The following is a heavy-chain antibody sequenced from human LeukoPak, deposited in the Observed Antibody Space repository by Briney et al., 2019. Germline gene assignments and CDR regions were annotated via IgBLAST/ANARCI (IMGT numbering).Heavy chain of an antibody. V-gene: IGHV3-74*01. J-gene: IGHJ4*02. CDR3: ARAVAGSEAGH. D-gene: IGHD6-19*01. CDR2: IDSDGSTT. Sequence: GGSLRLSCAASGFTFSDYSMNWVRQAPGEGLVWVSRIDSDGSTTIYADSVKGRFTISRDNAENTLYLQMNSLRAEDTAVYYCARAVAGSEAGHWGQGTLVTVSS. CDR1: GFTFSDYS.